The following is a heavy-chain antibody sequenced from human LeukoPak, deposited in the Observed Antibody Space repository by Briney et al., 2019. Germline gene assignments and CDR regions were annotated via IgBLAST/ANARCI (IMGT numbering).Heavy chain of an antibody. D-gene: IGHD2-21*02. V-gene: IGHV3-33*06. CDR2: IWYDGSKK. CDR3: AKGTRLPIPSGYYYSAMDV. CDR1: GFTFSSNG. J-gene: IGHJ6*02. Sequence: QPGGSLRLSCAASGFTFSSNGMHWFRQAPGKGLEWVAVIWYDGSKKYYADSVKGRFTISRDNSKNTLYLQMNSLRAEDTAVFYCAKGTRLPIPSGYYYSAMDVWGQGTTVTVSS.